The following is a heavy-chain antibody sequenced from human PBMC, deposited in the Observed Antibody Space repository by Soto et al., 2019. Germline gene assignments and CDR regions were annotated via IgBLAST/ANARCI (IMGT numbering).Heavy chain of an antibody. V-gene: IGHV4-59*12. Sequence: TSEPLSLPCSVSGDSMSEFYWSWIRQSPGKGLEWIGYVHYVGTTKYNPSHKSRVTISVDTSKKQFSLNLRSVTAADTTVYYCTRLNYYDTSGYPYFFDYWGQGAPVTVSS. CDR2: VHYVGTT. J-gene: IGHJ4*02. CDR3: TRLNYYDTSGYPYFFDY. D-gene: IGHD3-22*01. CDR1: GDSMSEFY.